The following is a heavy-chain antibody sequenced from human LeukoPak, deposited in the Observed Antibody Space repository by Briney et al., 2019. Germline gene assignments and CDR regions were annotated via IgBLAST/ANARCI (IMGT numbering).Heavy chain of an antibody. V-gene: IGHV4-59*01. CDR1: GGSISSYY. J-gene: IGHJ6*03. Sequence: PSETLSLTCTVSGGSISSYYWSWIRQPPGTGLEGIGDIYYSGSTNYNPSLKSRVTISVDTSKNQSALKLSSVTAADTAVYYCARAGRLRFGGYYMDVWGKGTTVTVSS. CDR2: IYYSGST. D-gene: IGHD3-16*01. CDR3: ARAGRLRFGGYYMDV.